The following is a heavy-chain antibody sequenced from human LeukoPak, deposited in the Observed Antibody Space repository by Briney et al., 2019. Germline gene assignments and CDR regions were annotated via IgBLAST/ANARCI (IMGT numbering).Heavy chain of an antibody. J-gene: IGHJ4*02. CDR2: IYTSGST. V-gene: IGHV4-61*02. CDR1: GGSISSGSYY. CDR3: ARGGSSFDFDY. D-gene: IGHD6-6*01. Sequence: SETLSLTCTVSGGSISSGSYYWSWIRQPAGKGLEWIGRIYTSGSTNYNPSLKSRVTISVDTSKNQFSLKLSSVTAADTAVYYCARGGSSFDFDYWGQGTLVTASS.